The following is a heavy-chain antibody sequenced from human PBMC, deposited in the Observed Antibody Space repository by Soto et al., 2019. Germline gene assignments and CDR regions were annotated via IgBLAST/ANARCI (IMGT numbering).Heavy chain of an antibody. CDR1: GFTFSDYA. D-gene: IGHD2-8*01. CDR2: ISDSADNI. CDR3: VRVVGVAVTKYFDP. Sequence: EVQLLESGGGLVQPGGSLRLSCAASGFTFSDYAISWVRLAPGRGLEWVSAISDSADNIYYADSVTGRFTISRDNAKYTLDLRMNRLRADDTVVDYYVRVVGVAVTKYFDPWGQGTQVTVSS. J-gene: IGHJ5*02. V-gene: IGHV3-23*01.